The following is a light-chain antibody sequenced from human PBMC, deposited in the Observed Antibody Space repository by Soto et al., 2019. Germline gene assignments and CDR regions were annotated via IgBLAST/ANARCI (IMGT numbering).Light chain of an antibody. CDR3: SSYTTTNTRQIV. CDR2: DVS. V-gene: IGLV2-14*03. CDR1: SSDVCGYNY. Sequence: QSVLTQPASVSGSPGQSITISCTGTSSDVCGYNYVSWYQHHPGKAPKLIIYDVSNRPSGVSNRFSGSKSGNTASLTISGLQPEAEADYYCSSYTTTNTRQIVFGTGTKVTVL. J-gene: IGLJ1*01.